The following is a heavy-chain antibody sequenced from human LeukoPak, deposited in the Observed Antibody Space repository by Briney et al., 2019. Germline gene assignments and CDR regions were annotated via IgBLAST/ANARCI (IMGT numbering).Heavy chain of an antibody. CDR1: GGTFSSYA. V-gene: IGHV1-69*04. CDR2: IIPILGIA. D-gene: IGHD3-10*01. J-gene: IGHJ3*02. Sequence: ASVKVSCKASGGTFSSYAIIWVRQAPGQGLEWMGRIIPILGIANYAQKFQGRVTITADKSTSTAYMELSSLRSEDTAVYYCASSLGIITMDAFDIWGQGTMVTVSS. CDR3: ASSLGIITMDAFDI.